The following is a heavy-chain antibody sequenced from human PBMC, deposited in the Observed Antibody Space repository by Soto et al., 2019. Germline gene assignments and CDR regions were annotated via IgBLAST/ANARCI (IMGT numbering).Heavy chain of an antibody. J-gene: IGHJ4*02. D-gene: IGHD1-1*01. CDR1: GFTFNNYW. CDR2: ISGDATTA. Sequence: EVQLLESGGGLVQPGGSLRLSCAASGFTFNNYWMNWVRQVPGKGLVWVARISGDATTAHYADFARGRFTSSRDNDKKMVFLQMDSLGVEDTAIYYCARRDWNGGYCDFWGQGILVTVSS. V-gene: IGHV3-74*01. CDR3: ARRDWNGGYCDF.